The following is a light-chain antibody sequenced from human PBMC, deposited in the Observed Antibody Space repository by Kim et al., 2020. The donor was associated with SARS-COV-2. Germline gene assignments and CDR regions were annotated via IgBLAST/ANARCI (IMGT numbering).Light chain of an antibody. CDR1: SSDVGAHNY. Sequence: QSALTQPASVSGSPGQSITISCTGSSSDVGAHNYVSWYQQHPGKAPKLIIYDVANRPAGVSNRFSGSKSGNTASLTISGLQTEDEADYYCSSYTRMYTVVFGGGTQLTVL. J-gene: IGLJ3*02. CDR2: DVA. V-gene: IGLV2-14*03. CDR3: SSYTRMYTVV.